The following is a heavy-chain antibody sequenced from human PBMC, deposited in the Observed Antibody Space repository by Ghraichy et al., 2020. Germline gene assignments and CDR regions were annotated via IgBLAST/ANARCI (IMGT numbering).Heavy chain of an antibody. CDR3: TSDGWDKSGWQYSWFDP. J-gene: IGHJ5*02. CDR2: IYSGGST. D-gene: IGHD6-19*01. CDR1: GFTVSTTF. Sequence: GGSLRLSCAASGFTVSTTFMSWVRQAPGKGLEWVSVIYSGGSTFYADSVKGRFTISRDNSKNTLYLQMSSLRAEDTAVYYCTSDGWDKSGWQYSWFDPWGQGALVTVSS. V-gene: IGHV3-66*01.